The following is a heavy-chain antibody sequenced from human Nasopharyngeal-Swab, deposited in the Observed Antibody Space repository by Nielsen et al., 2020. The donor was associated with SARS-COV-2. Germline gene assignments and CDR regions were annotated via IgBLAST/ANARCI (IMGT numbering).Heavy chain of an antibody. CDR2: VSHGGGT. D-gene: IGHD2-2*01. V-gene: IGHV4-34*01. CDR3: ALFFPGVVPSPVLGLGPYYSYYYMDV. Sequence: SETLSLTCAVYGGSFSGHQWSWVRQPPGKGLEWIGEVSHGGGTNYNPSLKSRVTISVATSKNQFSLKLSSVTAADTAVYYCALFFPGVVPSPVLGLGPYYSYYYMDVWGKGTTVTVSS. J-gene: IGHJ6*03. CDR1: GGSFSGHQ.